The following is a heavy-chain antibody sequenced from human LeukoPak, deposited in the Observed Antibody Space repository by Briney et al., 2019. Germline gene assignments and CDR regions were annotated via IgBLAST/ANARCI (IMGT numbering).Heavy chain of an antibody. CDR3: AKDYTGSTSRYDY. CDR1: GFTFSSYA. Sequence: PGGSLRLSCAASGFTFSSYAMSWVRQAPGKGLEWVSAISGVGGGTYYADSVKGRFTISRDNSKDTLYLQMNSLRAEDTAVYYCAKDYTGSTSRYDYWGQGTLVTVSS. D-gene: IGHD2-2*01. CDR2: ISGVGGGT. V-gene: IGHV3-23*01. J-gene: IGHJ4*02.